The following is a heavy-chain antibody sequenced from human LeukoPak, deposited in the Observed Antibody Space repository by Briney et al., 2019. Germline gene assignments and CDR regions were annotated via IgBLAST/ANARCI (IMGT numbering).Heavy chain of an antibody. D-gene: IGHD4-17*01. Sequence: GGSLRLSCAASGFTFSSYSMNWVRQAPGKGLEWVSYISSSSSSIYYADSVKGRFTISRDNAKNSLYLQMNSLRAEDTAVYYCARGGDGDYGDYWGQGTLVTVSS. J-gene: IGHJ4*02. CDR2: ISSSSSSI. V-gene: IGHV3-48*01. CDR1: GFTFSSYS. CDR3: ARGGDGDYGDY.